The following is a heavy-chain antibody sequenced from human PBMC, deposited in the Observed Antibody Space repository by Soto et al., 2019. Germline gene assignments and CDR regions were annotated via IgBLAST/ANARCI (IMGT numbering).Heavy chain of an antibody. Sequence: SETLSLTCTVSGGSISSYYWSWIRQPPGKGLEWIGYIYYSGSTNYNPSLKSRVTISVDTSKNQFSLKLSSATAADTAVYYCARGGTGTTNNWFDPWGQGTLVTVSS. CDR3: ARGGTGTTNNWFDP. CDR1: GGSISSYY. J-gene: IGHJ5*02. V-gene: IGHV4-59*01. CDR2: IYYSGST. D-gene: IGHD1-7*01.